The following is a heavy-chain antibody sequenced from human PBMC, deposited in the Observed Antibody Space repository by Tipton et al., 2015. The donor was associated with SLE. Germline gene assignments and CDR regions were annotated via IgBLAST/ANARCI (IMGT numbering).Heavy chain of an antibody. D-gene: IGHD2-15*01. CDR1: GFTVSSNY. CDR2: IYSGGST. V-gene: IGHV3-53*05. Sequence: SLRLSCAASGFTVSSNYMSWVRQAPGKGLEWVSVIYSGGSTYYADSVKGRFTISRDNSKNTLYLQMNSLRAEDTAVYYCARDLSRYCSGGSCLNWFDPWGQGTLVTVSS. CDR3: ARDLSRYCSGGSCLNWFDP. J-gene: IGHJ5*02.